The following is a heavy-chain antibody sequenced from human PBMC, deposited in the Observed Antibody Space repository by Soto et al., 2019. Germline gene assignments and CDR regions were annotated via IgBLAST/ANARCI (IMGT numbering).Heavy chain of an antibody. CDR2: IWYDGSNK. CDR1: GFTFSSYA. J-gene: IGHJ4*02. D-gene: IGHD3-22*01. Sequence: GGSLRLSCAASGFTFSSYAMHWVRQAPGKGLEWVAVIWYDGSNKYYVDSVKGRFTISRDNSKNTLYLQMSSLRAEDTAVYYCARDYDSSNYYPDFYFDFWGQGTPVTVSS. CDR3: ARDYDSSNYYPDFYFDF. V-gene: IGHV3-33*01.